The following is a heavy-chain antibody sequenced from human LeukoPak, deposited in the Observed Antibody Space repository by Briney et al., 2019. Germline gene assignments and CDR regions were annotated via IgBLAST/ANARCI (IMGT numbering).Heavy chain of an antibody. J-gene: IGHJ5*02. Sequence: PSETLSLTCTVSGGSISSSSYYWGWIRQPPGKGLEWIGSIYYSGSTYYNPSLKSRVTISVDTSKNQFSLKLSSVTAADTAVYHCARSGGNPSNWFDPWGQGTLVTVSS. CDR2: IYYSGST. CDR1: GGSISSSSYY. D-gene: IGHD4-23*01. V-gene: IGHV4-39*01. CDR3: ARSGGNPSNWFDP.